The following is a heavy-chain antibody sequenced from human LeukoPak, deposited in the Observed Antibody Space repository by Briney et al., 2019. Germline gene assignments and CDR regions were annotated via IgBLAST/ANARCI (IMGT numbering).Heavy chain of an antibody. J-gene: IGHJ4*02. CDR3: AKQRPQWLVRVGPFDY. V-gene: IGHV3-33*06. CDR1: GFTFSSYG. CDR2: IWYDGSNK. D-gene: IGHD6-19*01. Sequence: GRSLRLSCAASGFTFSSYGTHWVRQAPGKGLEWVAVIWYDGSNKYYADSVKGRFTISRDNSKNTLYLQTNSLRAEDTAVYYCAKQRPQWLVRVGPFDYWGQGTLVTVSS.